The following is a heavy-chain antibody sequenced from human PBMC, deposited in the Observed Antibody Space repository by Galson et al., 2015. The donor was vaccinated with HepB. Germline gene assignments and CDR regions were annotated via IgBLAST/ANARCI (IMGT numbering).Heavy chain of an antibody. D-gene: IGHD6-19*01. V-gene: IGHV1-2*02. CDR1: GYTFTGYY. CDR3: ARASAVATTDFDC. CDR2: INPNSGGT. Sequence: SGKVSCKASGYTFTGYYMHWVRQAPGQGLEWMGWINPNSGGTNYAQKFQGRLTMTRDTSISTAYMELSSLTSDDTAVYYCARASAVATTDFDCWGQGTLVTVSS. J-gene: IGHJ4*02.